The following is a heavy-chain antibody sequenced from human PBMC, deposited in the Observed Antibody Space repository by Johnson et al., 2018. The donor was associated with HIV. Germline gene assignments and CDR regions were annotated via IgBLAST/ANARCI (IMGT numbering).Heavy chain of an antibody. D-gene: IGHD2-2*01. CDR2: ISWNSGSI. CDR1: GFTFDDYA. CDR3: ARGKLPAALRRGDAFDI. Sequence: VQLVESGGGLVQPGRSLRLSCAAPGFTFDDYAMHWVRQAPGKGLEWVSGISWNSGSIGYADSVKGGFTISRDNAKNSLYLQMNSLRAEDTALYYCARGKLPAALRRGDAFDIWGQGTMVTVSS. J-gene: IGHJ3*02. V-gene: IGHV3-9*01.